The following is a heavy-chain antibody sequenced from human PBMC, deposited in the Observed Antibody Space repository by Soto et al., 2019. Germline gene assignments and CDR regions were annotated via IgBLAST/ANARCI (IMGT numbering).Heavy chain of an antibody. D-gene: IGHD6-6*01. CDR3: ARAFRTARRTFDL. Sequence: PGGSLRLSCAASGFILGDRYMAWVRQAPGKGLELVSYISDTGNTTFYADSVKGRLSISRDNARHSLFLQMTSLRIEDTAVYFCARAFRTARRTFDLWGQGTLVTVSS. CDR1: GFILGDRY. CDR2: ISDTGNTT. V-gene: IGHV3-11*01. J-gene: IGHJ4*02.